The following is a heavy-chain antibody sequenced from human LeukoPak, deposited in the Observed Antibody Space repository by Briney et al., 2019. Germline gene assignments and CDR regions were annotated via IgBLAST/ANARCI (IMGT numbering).Heavy chain of an antibody. Sequence: PGGSLRLSCAASGFTLSRNYMSWVLQAPGKGLEWVSVSYRGGGTYYPDSVKGRFTVSIYTSQNTVYLPMNSLRADDTAVYFCARSPVLDRNDWSFADWGQGTLVTVSS. CDR3: ARSPVLDRNDWSFAD. V-gene: IGHV3-53*01. CDR2: SYRGGGT. CDR1: GFTLSRNY. J-gene: IGHJ4*02. D-gene: IGHD1-1*01.